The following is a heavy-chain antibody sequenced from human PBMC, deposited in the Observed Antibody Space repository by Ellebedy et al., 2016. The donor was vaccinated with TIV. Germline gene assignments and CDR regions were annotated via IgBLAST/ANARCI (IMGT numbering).Heavy chain of an antibody. CDR3: AKLSVGTIDAFDI. CDR2: IRSSINSI. CDR1: GFTFNTYS. V-gene: IGHV3-48*01. D-gene: IGHD1-26*01. J-gene: IGHJ3*02. Sequence: GESLKISXAASGFTFNTYSMNWVRQAPGKGLEWVAFIRSSINSISYADSVKGRFTISRDNSKNTLSLQMNSLRAEDTAVYYCAKLSVGTIDAFDIWGQGTMVTVSS.